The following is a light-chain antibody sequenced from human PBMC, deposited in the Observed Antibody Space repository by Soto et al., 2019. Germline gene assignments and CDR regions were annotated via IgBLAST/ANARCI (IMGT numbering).Light chain of an antibody. CDR2: GTG. Sequence: QAVVTQEPSLTVSPGGTVTLTCASSTGAVTSNHYPNWFQQKPGQAPRALIYGTGKKHYWTPARFSGSLLGDKAALTLSGVQPEDEADYYCLLYYGGAWVFGGGTKLTVL. CDR3: LLYYGGAWV. J-gene: IGLJ2*01. CDR1: TGAVTSNHY. V-gene: IGLV7-43*01.